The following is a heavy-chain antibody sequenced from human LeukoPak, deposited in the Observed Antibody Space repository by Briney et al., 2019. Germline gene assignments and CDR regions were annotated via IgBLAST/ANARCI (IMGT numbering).Heavy chain of an antibody. CDR3: ARDRDSTSSSFYYMDV. CDR2: MSHDGSYT. D-gene: IGHD2-2*01. CDR1: GFTFSSYA. V-gene: IGHV3-30*15. J-gene: IGHJ6*03. Sequence: GGSLRLSCAASGFTFSSYAMHWVRQAPGKGLEWVAVMSHDGSYTNSADSVKGRFTISRNNSNNTLHLQMSSLKFEDTAVYYCARDRDSTSSSFYYMDVWGKGTTVAVSS.